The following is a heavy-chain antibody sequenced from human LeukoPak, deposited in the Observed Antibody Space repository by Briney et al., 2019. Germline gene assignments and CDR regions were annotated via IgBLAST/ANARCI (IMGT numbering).Heavy chain of an antibody. J-gene: IGHJ6*03. D-gene: IGHD6-19*01. CDR3: AKGLYTSGRGYMDV. CDR2: LSASGGLT. V-gene: IGHV3-23*01. CDR1: GFTFSSYA. Sequence: GGSLRLSCAASGFTFSSYAMSWVRQAPGKGLEWVSGLSASGGLTYYADSVKGRFTISRDNSKNTLYLQMNSLRADDTAVYYCAKGLYTSGRGYMDVWGKGTTVTISS.